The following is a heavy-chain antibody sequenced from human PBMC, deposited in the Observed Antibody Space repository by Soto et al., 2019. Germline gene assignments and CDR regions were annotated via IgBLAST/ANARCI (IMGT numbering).Heavy chain of an antibody. CDR1: GFTFSNHW. V-gene: IGHV3-7*04. CDR3: ARWIRGTPDY. Sequence: DVQLVASGGGLVQPGGSLTLPCAVSGFTFSNHWMGWVRQTPRKGLQWVANISPDGSGKYYVDSLKGRFTISRDNARDSLYLHMSSLGVEDTASYCCARWIRGTPDYWGQGTLVTVSS. D-gene: IGHD3-10*01. CDR2: ISPDGSGK. J-gene: IGHJ4*02.